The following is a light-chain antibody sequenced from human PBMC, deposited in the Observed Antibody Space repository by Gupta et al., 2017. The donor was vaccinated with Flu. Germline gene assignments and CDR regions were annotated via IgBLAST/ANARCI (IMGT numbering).Light chain of an antibody. V-gene: IGLV8-61*01. Sequence: QTVVTQESSLSVSPGGTVTLTCGLTSGSVSIDHYPSWYQQTPGQAPRTVIYNSKTRASGAPGRFSGSILGDKAALTITGAQADDESDYYCALWMGNAWVFGGGTKLTVL. CDR3: ALWMGNAWV. CDR2: NSK. J-gene: IGLJ3*02. CDR1: SGSVSIDHY.